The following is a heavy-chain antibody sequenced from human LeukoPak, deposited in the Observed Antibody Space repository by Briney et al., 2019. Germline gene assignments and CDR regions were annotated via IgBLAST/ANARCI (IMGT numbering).Heavy chain of an antibody. CDR3: ARYYYDSSGYPTPAY. CDR2: IYHSAST. Sequence: PSETLSLTCAVSGGSISSSNWWSWVRQPPGKGLEWIGEIYHSASTNYNPSLKSRVTISVDTSKNQFSLKLSSVTAADTAVYYCARYYYDSSGYPTPAYWGQGTLVTVSS. J-gene: IGHJ4*02. V-gene: IGHV4-4*02. D-gene: IGHD3-22*01. CDR1: GGSISSSNW.